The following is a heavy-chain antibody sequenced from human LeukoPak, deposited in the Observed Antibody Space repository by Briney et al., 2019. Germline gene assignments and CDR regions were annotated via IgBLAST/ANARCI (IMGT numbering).Heavy chain of an antibody. D-gene: IGHD1-26*01. CDR2: ISSSSSYI. CDR3: ARDPSSGSYYFDY. Sequence: GGSLTLSCAASGFTFSSYSMNWVRHAAGKGLEWVSSISSSSSYIYYADTVKGRFTISRDNAKNSLYLQMDSLRAEDTAVYYCARDPSSGSYYFDYWGQGTLVTVSS. V-gene: IGHV3-21*01. CDR1: GFTFSSYS. J-gene: IGHJ4*02.